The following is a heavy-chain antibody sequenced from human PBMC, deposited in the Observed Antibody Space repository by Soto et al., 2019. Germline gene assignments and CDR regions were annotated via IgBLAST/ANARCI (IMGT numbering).Heavy chain of an antibody. CDR1: GDSISSGGYY. CDR2: IYYSGSA. Sequence: KTSETLSLTCTVSGDSISSGGYYWSWIRQPPGKGLEWIGYIYYSGSAYYNPSLKSRVTISVDTSKNQFSLKLSSVTAADTAVYYCARDQEVNYADFGGSDYYYGMDVWGQGTTVTVS. J-gene: IGHJ6*02. V-gene: IGHV4-31*03. D-gene: IGHD4-17*01. CDR3: ARDQEVNYADFGGSDYYYGMDV.